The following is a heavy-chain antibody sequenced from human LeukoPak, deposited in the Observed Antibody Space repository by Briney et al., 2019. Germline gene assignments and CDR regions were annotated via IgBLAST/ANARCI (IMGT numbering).Heavy chain of an antibody. CDR3: ARGPYGPFDY. Sequence: PGGSLRLSCAASGFTFTNYAMSWVRLGPGKGLEWVSAISSRGDQAYYADSVKGRLTISRDNSKSALYLQMNSLRAEDTAVYYCARGPYGPFDYWGQGTLVTVSS. CDR1: GFTFTNYA. D-gene: IGHD3-10*01. V-gene: IGHV3-23*01. CDR2: ISSRGDQA. J-gene: IGHJ4*02.